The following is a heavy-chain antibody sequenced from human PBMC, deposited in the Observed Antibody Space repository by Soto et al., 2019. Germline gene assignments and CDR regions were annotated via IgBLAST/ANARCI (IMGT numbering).Heavy chain of an antibody. Sequence: QVQLQESGPGLVKPSVTLSLTCTVSGGSITNYYCSWFRQPPGKGLEWIGYINYDGYSAYNLSLKRRVTLSMDASKTQFSLMLESVTATDTAVYYCARHGFGPLHGLVDVWGPGTTVIVSS. CDR1: GGSITNYY. CDR3: ARHGFGPLHGLVDV. D-gene: IGHD3-10*01. J-gene: IGHJ6*02. V-gene: IGHV4-59*08. CDR2: INYDGYS.